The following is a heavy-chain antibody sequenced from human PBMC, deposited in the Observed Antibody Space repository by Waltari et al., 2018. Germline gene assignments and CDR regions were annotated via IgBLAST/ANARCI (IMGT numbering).Heavy chain of an antibody. Sequence: QVQLQQWGAGLLKPSQTLSLTCAISGDSVSSNSAAWNWIRQSPSRGLEWLGRTYYRSKWYNDYAVSVKSRITINPDTSKNQFSLQLNSVTPEDTAVYYCARGISSGWYAEASVRYYFDYWGQGTLVTVSS. CDR1: GDSVSSNSAA. D-gene: IGHD6-19*01. CDR3: ARGISSGWYAEASVRYYFDY. V-gene: IGHV6-1*01. J-gene: IGHJ4*02. CDR2: TYYRSKWYN.